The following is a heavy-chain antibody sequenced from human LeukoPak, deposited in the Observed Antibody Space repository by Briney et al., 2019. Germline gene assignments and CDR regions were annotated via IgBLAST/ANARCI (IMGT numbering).Heavy chain of an antibody. V-gene: IGHV4-34*12. Sequence: SETLSLTCAVYGGSFSGYYWAWIRQPPGKGLEWVANIFYSGDTYYNPSLESRVTISIDTTRNQFSLKLTSVTAADTAMYYCARPQLSAPEDAFDIWGRGTMVIVSS. D-gene: IGHD2-2*01. CDR2: IFYSGDT. CDR1: GGSFSGYY. CDR3: ARPQLSAPEDAFDI. J-gene: IGHJ3*02.